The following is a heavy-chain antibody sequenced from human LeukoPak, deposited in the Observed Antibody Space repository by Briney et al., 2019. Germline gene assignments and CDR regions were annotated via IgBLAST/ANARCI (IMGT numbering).Heavy chain of an antibody. D-gene: IGHD1-1*01. CDR3: ATETWND. Sequence: PGGSLRLSCAASGFAFSSYYMSWVRQAPGKGLEWVSAIFRDGSTSHADSVKGRFTISRDNSRNTVYLQMNSLRAEDTAVYYCATETWNDWGQGTLVTVSS. J-gene: IGHJ4*02. CDR1: GFAFSSYY. CDR2: IFRDGST. V-gene: IGHV3-53*01.